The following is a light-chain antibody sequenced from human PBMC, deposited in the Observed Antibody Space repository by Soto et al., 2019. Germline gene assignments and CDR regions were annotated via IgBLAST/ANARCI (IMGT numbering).Light chain of an antibody. J-gene: IGKJ4*01. V-gene: IGKV1-33*01. Sequence: DIQMTQSPSSLSASVGDRVTITCQASQDITNYLNWYQQKPGKAPKLLIYDASNLEAGVPSRFSGSGSGTDFTFTISSLQPEDIGTYYCQQHDNLPLTFGGGTKVDIK. CDR3: QQHDNLPLT. CDR2: DAS. CDR1: QDITNY.